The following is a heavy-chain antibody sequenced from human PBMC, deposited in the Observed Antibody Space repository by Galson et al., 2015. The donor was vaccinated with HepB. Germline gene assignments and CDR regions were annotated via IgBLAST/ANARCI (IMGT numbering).Heavy chain of an antibody. V-gene: IGHV1-2*02. CDR3: ARDRVLNYYDSSGYYSGSAVDY. Sequence: SVKVSCKASGYTFTSYYMHWVRQAPGQGLERMGWINPNSGGTNYAQKFQGRVTMTRDTSISTAYMELSRLRSDDTAVYYCARDRVLNYYDSSGYYSGSAVDYWGQGTLVTVSS. D-gene: IGHD3-22*01. CDR2: INPNSGGT. J-gene: IGHJ4*02. CDR1: GYTFTSYY.